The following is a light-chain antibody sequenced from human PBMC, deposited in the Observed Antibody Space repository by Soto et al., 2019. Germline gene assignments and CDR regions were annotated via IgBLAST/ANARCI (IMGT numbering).Light chain of an antibody. V-gene: IGKV3-20*01. Sequence: EIVLTQSPDTLSLSPGQRATLSCRASQSVRSDYFAWYQQKPGQAPRVIIFGVSTRATGVPDRFSGSGSGTDFTLTISRLEPEDFAVYYCHQYGSSLTFGLGTKVDIK. CDR3: HQYGSSLT. J-gene: IGKJ1*01. CDR1: QSVRSDY. CDR2: GVS.